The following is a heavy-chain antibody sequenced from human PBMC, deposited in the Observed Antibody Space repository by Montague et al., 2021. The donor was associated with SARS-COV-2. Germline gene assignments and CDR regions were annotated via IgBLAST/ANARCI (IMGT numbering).Heavy chain of an antibody. CDR1: GGSFSSSSYY. J-gene: IGHJ4*02. D-gene: IGHD3-16*02. CDR3: ARHWTYYDEVCGTHRYTLDY. V-gene: IGHV4-39*01. CDR2: IYYSGST. Sequence: SETLSLTCSVSGGSFSSSSYYWGWIRQPPGKGPEWIGCIYYSGSTNYNPSLKSRVTMSVDTSKKQFSLRLTSVTAADTAVYYCARHWTYYDEVCGTHRYTLDYWGQGTLVTVSS.